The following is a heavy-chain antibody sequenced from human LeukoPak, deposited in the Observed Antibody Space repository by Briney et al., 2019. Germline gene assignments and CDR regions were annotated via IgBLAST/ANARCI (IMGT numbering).Heavy chain of an antibody. J-gene: IGHJ4*02. CDR2: IYSGGTT. D-gene: IGHD6-13*01. Sequence: PGGSLRLSCAASGFTVSSSYMSWVRQAPGKGLEWVSVIYSGGTTHFADSVRGRFTISRDNSKNTLYLQMNSVRAEDTAVYYCARGGYSSSGYSYFDYGGQEPLVTVSS. CDR1: GFTVSSSY. V-gene: IGHV3-53*01. CDR3: ARGGYSSSGYSYFDY.